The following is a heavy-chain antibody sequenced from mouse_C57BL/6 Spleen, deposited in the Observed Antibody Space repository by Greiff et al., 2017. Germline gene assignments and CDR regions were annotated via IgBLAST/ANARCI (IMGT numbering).Heavy chain of an antibody. CDR3: TRVYGSSYGYFDV. Sequence: EVNVVESGEGLVKPGGSLKLSCAASGFTFSSYAMSWVRQTPEKRLEWVAYISSGGDYIYYADTVKGRFTISRDNARNTLYLQMSSLKSEDTAMYYCTRVYGSSYGYFDVWGTGTTVTVSS. D-gene: IGHD1-1*01. J-gene: IGHJ1*03. V-gene: IGHV5-9-1*02. CDR1: GFTFSSYA. CDR2: ISSGGDYI.